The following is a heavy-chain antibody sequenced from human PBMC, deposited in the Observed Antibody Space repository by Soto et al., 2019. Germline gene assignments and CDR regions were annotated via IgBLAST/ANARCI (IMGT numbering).Heavy chain of an antibody. J-gene: IGHJ5*02. CDR3: ARARRITMVRGELWFDP. D-gene: IGHD3-10*01. Sequence: GGSLRLSCAASGFTFSGYWMHWVRQAPGKGLVWVSRINSDGSSTSYADSVKGRFTISRDNGKNTLYLQMNSLRAEDTAVYYCARARRITMVRGELWFDPWGQGTLVT. V-gene: IGHV3-74*01. CDR2: INSDGSST. CDR1: GFTFSGYW.